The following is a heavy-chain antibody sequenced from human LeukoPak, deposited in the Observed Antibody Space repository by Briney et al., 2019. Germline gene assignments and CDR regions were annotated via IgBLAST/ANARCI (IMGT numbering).Heavy chain of an antibody. D-gene: IGHD3-3*01. CDR2: INPSGGST. CDR3: ARDGGGGLYDF. CDR1: GYTFTSYY. Sequence: GASVKVSCKASGYTFTSYYMHWVRQAPGQGLEWMGIINPSGGSTSYAQKFQGRVTMTRDTSTSTVYMELSSLRFEDTAVYYCARDGGGGLYDFWGQGTLVTVSS. J-gene: IGHJ4*02. V-gene: IGHV1-46*01.